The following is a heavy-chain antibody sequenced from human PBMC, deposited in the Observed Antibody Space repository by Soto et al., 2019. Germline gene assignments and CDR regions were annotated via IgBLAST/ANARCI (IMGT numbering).Heavy chain of an antibody. CDR2: IKNKANSYTT. D-gene: IGHD6-19*01. J-gene: IGHJ4*02. CDR3: ALVTLGSSRSSVY. V-gene: IGHV3-72*01. CDR1: GFTFSDHY. Sequence: EVQLVESGGGLVQPEGSLRLSCAASGFTFSDHYMDWVRQAPGKGLEWVGRIKNKANSYTTEYAASVKGRFIISRDDSKKSVFLQIIRLKTDESAVYICALVTLGSSRSSVYWGEGILGSVSS.